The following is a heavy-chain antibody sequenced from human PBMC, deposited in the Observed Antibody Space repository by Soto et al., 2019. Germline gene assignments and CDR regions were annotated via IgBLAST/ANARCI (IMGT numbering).Heavy chain of an antibody. CDR1: GGSISSGDYY. Sequence: QVQLQESGPGLVKPSQTLSLTCTVSGGSISSGDYYWSWIRQPPGKGLEWIGYIYYSGSTYYNPSLNSRVTISVDTSKNQFSLKVSSVTAAYTAVYYCASFDDHALGARLWGGAFHIWCQGTMVTVSS. V-gene: IGHV4-30-4*01. CDR2: IYYSGST. J-gene: IGHJ3*02. CDR3: ASFDDHALGARLWGGAFHI. D-gene: IGHD3-10*01.